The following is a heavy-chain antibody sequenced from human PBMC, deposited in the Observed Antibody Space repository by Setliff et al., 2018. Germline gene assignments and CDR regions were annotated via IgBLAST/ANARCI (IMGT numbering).Heavy chain of an antibody. J-gene: IGHJ5*02. Sequence: GESLKISCEGSGYSFTNYWIAWVRQMPGKGLEWMGMIYPDDSDTKYHPSFQGQVTISADKSISTAYLQWSSLKASDTAMYYCARALYPSSFIGHNWFDPWGQGTLVTVSS. CDR2: IYPDDSDT. CDR3: ARALYPSSFIGHNWFDP. V-gene: IGHV5-51*01. CDR1: GYSFTNYW. D-gene: IGHD2-2*01.